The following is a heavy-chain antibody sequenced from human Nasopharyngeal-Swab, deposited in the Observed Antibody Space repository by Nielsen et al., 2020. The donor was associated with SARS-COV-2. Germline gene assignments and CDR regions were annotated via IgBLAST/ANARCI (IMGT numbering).Heavy chain of an antibody. J-gene: IGHJ6*02. D-gene: IGHD3-16*02. Sequence: WVRQAPGQGFEWMGWMNPNSGNTGYAQKFQGRVTMTRNTSISTAYMELSSLRSEDTAVYYCARGRLSNYYGMDVWGQGTTVTVSS. V-gene: IGHV1-8*01. CDR3: ARGRLSNYYGMDV. CDR2: MNPNSGNT.